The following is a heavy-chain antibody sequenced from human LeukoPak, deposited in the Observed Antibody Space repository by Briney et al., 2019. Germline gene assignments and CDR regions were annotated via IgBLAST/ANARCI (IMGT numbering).Heavy chain of an antibody. Sequence: SETLSLTCAVYGGSFSGYYWSWIRQPPGKGLEWIGEINHSGSTNYNPSLKSRVTISVDTSKNQFSLKLSSVTAADTAVYYCARAPRTKYYYYYGMDVWGQGTTVTVSS. CDR1: GGSFSGYY. J-gene: IGHJ6*02. V-gene: IGHV4-34*01. CDR3: ARAPRTKYYYYYGMDV. CDR2: INHSGST.